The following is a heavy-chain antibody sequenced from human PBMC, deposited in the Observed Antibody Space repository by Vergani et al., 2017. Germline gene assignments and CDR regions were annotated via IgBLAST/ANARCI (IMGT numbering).Heavy chain of an antibody. Sequence: EVQLVESGGGLVQPGGSLRLSCAASGFTFSSYWMHWVRQAPGKGRVWVSRINSDVSSTSYADSVKGRFTISRDNAKNTLYLQMNSLRAEDTAVYYCARGRRDGYNWSYWYFDLWGRGTLVTVSS. V-gene: IGHV3-74*01. CDR2: INSDVSST. CDR3: ARGRRDGYNWSYWYFDL. D-gene: IGHD5-24*01. J-gene: IGHJ2*01. CDR1: GFTFSSYW.